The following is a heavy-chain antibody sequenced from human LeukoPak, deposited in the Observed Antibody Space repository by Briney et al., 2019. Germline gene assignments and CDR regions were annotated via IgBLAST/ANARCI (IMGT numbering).Heavy chain of an antibody. CDR1: GFTFSSYA. Sequence: GGSLRLSCAASGFTFSSYAMSWVRQAPGKGLEWVSAISGSGGSTYYADSVKGRFTISRDNSKNTLYLQMNSLRAEDTAVYYCATLPNYHILTGYSSGYWGQGTLVTVSS. D-gene: IGHD3-9*01. CDR3: ATLPNYHILTGYSSGY. V-gene: IGHV3-23*01. J-gene: IGHJ4*02. CDR2: ISGSGGST.